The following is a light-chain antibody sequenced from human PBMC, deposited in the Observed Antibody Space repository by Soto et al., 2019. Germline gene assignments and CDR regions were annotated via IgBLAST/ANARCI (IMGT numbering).Light chain of an antibody. V-gene: IGKV3-20*01. CDR2: AAS. Sequence: EVVLTQSPGTLSLSPGDRATLSCGASQIVASTSFAWYQQSPGQAPRLLIYAASTRASDVPDRFSGSGSGTDFTLTISRLEPEDFAVYYCHQYDGSPPYTFGQGTRLEI. J-gene: IGKJ2*01. CDR3: HQYDGSPPYT. CDR1: QIVASTS.